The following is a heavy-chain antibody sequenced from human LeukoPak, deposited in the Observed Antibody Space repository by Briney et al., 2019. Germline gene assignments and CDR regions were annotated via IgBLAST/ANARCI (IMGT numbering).Heavy chain of an antibody. CDR3: ARFSGNYAIFDY. D-gene: IGHD1-26*01. J-gene: IGHJ4*02. V-gene: IGHV3-21*01. CDR1: GFAFSGYT. CDR2: ISSSSGSI. Sequence: PGGSLRLSWAASGFAFSGYTMNWVRQAPGKGLEWVSSISSSSGSIYYADSVKGRFTISRDNAKNSLYLQMDSLRAEDTALYYCARFSGNYAIFDYWGQGILVTVSS.